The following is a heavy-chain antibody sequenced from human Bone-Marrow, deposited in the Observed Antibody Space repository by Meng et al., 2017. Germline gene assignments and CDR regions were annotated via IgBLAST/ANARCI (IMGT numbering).Heavy chain of an antibody. V-gene: IGHV3-23*01. CDR1: GFSFSSYA. J-gene: IGHJ4*02. CDR3: ATSLLMWFGELPDY. Sequence: GESLKISCAASGFSFSSYAMSWVRHAAGTGLEWVSALSGGGFTTYYADSVKGRFAISRHNAKNTLYLQMNSLRVEDTAVYYYATSLLMWFGELPDYWGQGTLVTVSS. D-gene: IGHD3-10*01. CDR2: LSGGGFTT.